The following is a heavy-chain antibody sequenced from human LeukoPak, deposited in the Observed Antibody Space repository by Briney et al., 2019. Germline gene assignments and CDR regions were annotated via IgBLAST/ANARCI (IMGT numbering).Heavy chain of an antibody. J-gene: IGHJ4*02. V-gene: IGHV3-11*01. CDR3: VRAEPRDGYNSFDY. Sequence: GGSLRLSCAASGFTFSDYYMSWIRQAPGKGLEWVSYISSSGSTIYYADSVKGRFTISRDNAKKSLYLQMNSLRAEDTAVYYCVRAEPRDGYNSFDYWGQGTLVTVSS. CDR2: ISSSGSTI. D-gene: IGHD5-24*01. CDR1: GFTFSDYY.